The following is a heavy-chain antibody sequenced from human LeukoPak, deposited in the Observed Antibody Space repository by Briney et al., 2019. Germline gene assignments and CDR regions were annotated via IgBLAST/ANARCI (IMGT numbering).Heavy chain of an antibody. CDR3: AKCMNIVVVPAASFGMDV. D-gene: IGHD2-2*01. J-gene: IGHJ6*04. Sequence: GRSLRLSCAASGFTLSSYGMHWVSQAPGKGLEWVAVISYDGSNKYYADSVKGRFTISRDNSKNTLYLQMNSLRAEDTAVYYCAKCMNIVVVPAASFGMDVWGNGTTVTVSS. V-gene: IGHV3-30*18. CDR1: GFTLSSYG. CDR2: ISYDGSNK.